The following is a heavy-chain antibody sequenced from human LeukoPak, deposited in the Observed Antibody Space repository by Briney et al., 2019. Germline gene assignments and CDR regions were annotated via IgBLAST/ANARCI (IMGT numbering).Heavy chain of an antibody. V-gene: IGHV4-39*07. D-gene: IGHD4-23*01. CDR3: ARERSSSGGHNWFDP. J-gene: IGHJ5*02. Sequence: SETLSLTCTVSGGYIITSGHYWGWIRQPPGKGLEWIGSVYYTGVTSTNPFFRSRMSISVDTSKNQFSLNLTSVTAADAAVYYCARERSSSGGHNWFDPWGQGTLATVSS. CDR1: GGYIITSGHY. CDR2: VYYTGVT.